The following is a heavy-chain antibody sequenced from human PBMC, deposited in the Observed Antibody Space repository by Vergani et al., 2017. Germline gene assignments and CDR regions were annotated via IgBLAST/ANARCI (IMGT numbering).Heavy chain of an antibody. CDR1: GASIRSSNYY. D-gene: IGHD3-22*01. CDR3: AREEAYYYDSRSY. CDR2: IYYSGST. V-gene: IGHV4-39*02. J-gene: IGHJ4*02. Sequence: QLQLQESGPGLVKPSATLSLTCSVSGASIRSSNYYWGWIRQPPGKGLEWIASIYYSGSTYYNPSLKSRVTISVDTSKNQFSLMLSYVTAEDTAVYYCAREEAYYYDSRSYWGQGTLVTVSS.